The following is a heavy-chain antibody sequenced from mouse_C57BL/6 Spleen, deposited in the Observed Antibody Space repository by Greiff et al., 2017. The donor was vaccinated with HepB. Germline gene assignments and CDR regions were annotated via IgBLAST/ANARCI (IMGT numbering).Heavy chain of an antibody. CDR1: GYAFSSSW. CDR3: ARKGSTPYFDY. Sequence: QVQLKGSGPELVKPGASVKISCKASGYAFSSSWMNWVKQRPGKGLEWIGRIYPGDGDTNYNGKFKGKATLTADKSSSTAYMQLSSLTSEDSAVYFCARKGSTPYFDYWGQGTTLTVSS. J-gene: IGHJ2*01. V-gene: IGHV1-82*01. CDR2: IYPGDGDT. D-gene: IGHD5-1*01.